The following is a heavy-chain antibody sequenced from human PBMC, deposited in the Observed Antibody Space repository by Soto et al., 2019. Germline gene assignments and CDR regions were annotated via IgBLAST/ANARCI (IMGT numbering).Heavy chain of an antibody. CDR2: IYYSGST. V-gene: IGHV4-59*01. D-gene: IGHD3-10*01. J-gene: IGHJ4*02. CDR1: GGSISSYY. Sequence: PSETLSLTCTVSGGSISSYYWSWIRQPPGKGLEWIGYIYYSGSTNYNPSLKSRVTISVDTSKNQFSLKLSSVTAADTAVYYCARWYVGSLDYWGQGTLVTVSS. CDR3: ARWYVGSLDY.